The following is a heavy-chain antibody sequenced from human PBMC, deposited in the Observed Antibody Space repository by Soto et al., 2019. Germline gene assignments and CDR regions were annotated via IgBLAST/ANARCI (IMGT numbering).Heavy chain of an antibody. D-gene: IGHD2-21*02. J-gene: IGHJ6*02. V-gene: IGHV1-3*05. CDR1: GYAFSSYA. Sequence: QVQLVQSGAEEKQPGASVRVSCKASGYAFSSYAMHWVRQAPGQRLEWMGWINIGSGNTEYSQNFQDRITITRDTSASTVYMELSSLRSEDTAVHYCARDGGDCGYRLTYYYYIGMDVWGQGTTVTVSS. CDR3: ARDGGDCGYRLTYYYYIGMDV. CDR2: INIGSGNT.